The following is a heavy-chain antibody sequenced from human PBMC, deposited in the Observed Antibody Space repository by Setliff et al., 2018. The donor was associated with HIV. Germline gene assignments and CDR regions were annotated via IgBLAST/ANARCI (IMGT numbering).Heavy chain of an antibody. D-gene: IGHD3-10*01. J-gene: IGHJ3*02. Sequence: SVKVSCKASGGTFSSYVISWVRQAPGQGLEWMGGMLPILGMGDFAQKFQGRVTITADASSSTMYMELSGLRSGDTAVYYCAGPRGDEAFDIWGQGTMVTVSS. V-gene: IGHV1-69*10. CDR1: GGTFSSYV. CDR3: AGPRGDEAFDI. CDR2: MLPILGMG.